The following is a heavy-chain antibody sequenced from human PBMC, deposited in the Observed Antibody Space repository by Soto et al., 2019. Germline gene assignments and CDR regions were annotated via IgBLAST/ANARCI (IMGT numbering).Heavy chain of an antibody. D-gene: IGHD5-18*01. J-gene: IGHJ3*02. CDR3: ATGGYTYGPDGFDN. CDR2: FYGGGNT. Sequence: GGSLRLSCAASGFTVSSNHMRWVRQAPGRGLECVSVFYGGGNTKYADSVKGRFTISRDISKNTVYLQMNSLRADDTAVYYCATGGYTYGPDGFDNWGQGTMVTVSS. CDR1: GFTVSSNH. V-gene: IGHV3-53*01.